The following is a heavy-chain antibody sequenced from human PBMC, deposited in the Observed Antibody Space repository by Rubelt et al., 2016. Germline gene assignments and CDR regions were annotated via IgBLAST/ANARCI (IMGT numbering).Heavy chain of an antibody. V-gene: IGHV3-23*01. CDR3: AKVFSRDYGDYG. J-gene: IGHJ3*01. CDR1: GFTFSSYA. D-gene: IGHD4-17*01. CDR2: ISGSGGST. Sequence: EVQLLESGGGLVQPGGSLRLSCAASGFTFSSYAMSWVRQAPGKGLEWVSAISGSGGSTYYADSVKGRFTISRDNSKTTRYLQMNSLRAEDTAVYCCAKVFSRDYGDYGWGQGTMVTVSS.